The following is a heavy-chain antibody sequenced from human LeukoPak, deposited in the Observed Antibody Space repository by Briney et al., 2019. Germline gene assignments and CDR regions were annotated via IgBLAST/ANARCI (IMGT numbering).Heavy chain of an antibody. Sequence: PSETLSLTCTVSGGSISSSSYYWGWIRQPPGKGLEWIGSIYTSGSTNYNPSLKSRVTMSVDTSENQFSLKLSSVTAADTAVYYCARDSSSWLYYFDYWGQGTLVTVSS. J-gene: IGHJ4*02. CDR1: GGSISSSSYY. D-gene: IGHD6-13*01. CDR2: IYTSGST. CDR3: ARDSSSWLYYFDY. V-gene: IGHV4-39*07.